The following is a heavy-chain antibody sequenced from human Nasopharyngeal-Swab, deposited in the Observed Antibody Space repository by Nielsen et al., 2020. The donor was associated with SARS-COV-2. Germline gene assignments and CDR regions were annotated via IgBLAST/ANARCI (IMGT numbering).Heavy chain of an antibody. Sequence: GESLKISCAASGFTFSSYGMHWVRQAPGKGLEWVAVIWYDGSNKYYADSVKGRFIISRDNSKNTLYLQMNSLRAEDTAVYYCARDLGGAAAGTDYWGQGTLVTVSS. CDR3: ARDLGGAAAGTDY. J-gene: IGHJ4*02. V-gene: IGHV3-33*01. CDR2: IWYDGSNK. CDR1: GFTFSSYG. D-gene: IGHD6-13*01.